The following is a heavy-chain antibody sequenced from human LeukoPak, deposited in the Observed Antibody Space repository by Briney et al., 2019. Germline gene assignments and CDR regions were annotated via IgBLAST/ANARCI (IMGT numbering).Heavy chain of an antibody. Sequence: GASVKVSCKASGYTFTSYYMHWVRQAPGQGLEWMGIINPSGGSTSYAQKFQGRVTMTRDTSTSTVYMELSSLRSEDTAVYYCAKVLGYCSGGSCYWTFDYWGQGTLVTVSS. CDR1: GYTFTSYY. J-gene: IGHJ4*02. CDR2: INPSGGST. D-gene: IGHD2-15*01. V-gene: IGHV1-46*01. CDR3: AKVLGYCSGGSCYWTFDY.